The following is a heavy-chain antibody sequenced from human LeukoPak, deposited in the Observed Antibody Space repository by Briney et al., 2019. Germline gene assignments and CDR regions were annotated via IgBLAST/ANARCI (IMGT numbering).Heavy chain of an antibody. CDR2: IRYDGSNK. CDR3: AKGGGYEAQYYYYYLDV. D-gene: IGHD5-12*01. CDR1: GFTFSSYA. V-gene: IGHV3-30*02. J-gene: IGHJ6*03. Sequence: GGSLRLSCAASGFTFSSYAMSWVRQAPGKGLEWVAFIRYDGSNKYYADSVKGRFTISRDNSKNTLYLQMKSLRAEDTAVYYCAKGGGYEAQYYYYYLDVWGKGTTVTISS.